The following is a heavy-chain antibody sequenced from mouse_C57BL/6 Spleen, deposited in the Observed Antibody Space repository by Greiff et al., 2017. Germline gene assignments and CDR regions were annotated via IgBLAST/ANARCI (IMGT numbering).Heavy chain of an antibody. CDR3: ARPYYSSPYWYFDV. CDR1: GYTFTDYY. D-gene: IGHD2-5*01. CDR2: INPNNGGT. V-gene: IGHV1-26*01. J-gene: IGHJ1*03. Sequence: EVQLQQSGPELVKPGASVKISCKASGYTFTDYYMNWVKQSHGKSLEWIGDINPNNGGTSYNQKFKGKATLTVDKSSSTAYMELRSLTSEDSAVYYCARPYYSSPYWYFDVWGTGTTVTVSS.